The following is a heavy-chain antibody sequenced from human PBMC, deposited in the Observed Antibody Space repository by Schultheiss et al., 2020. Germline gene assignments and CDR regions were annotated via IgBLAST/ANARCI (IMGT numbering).Heavy chain of an antibody. CDR3: ARLRCSGGSCWGGDYYYMDV. CDR2: IYYSGST. V-gene: IGHV4-59*08. D-gene: IGHD2-15*01. Sequence: SETLSLTFAVYGGSFSGYYWSWIRQPPGKGLEWIGYIYYSGSTDYNPSLKSRVTISVDTSKNQFSLKLSSVTAADTAVYYCARLRCSGGSCWGGDYYYMDVWGKGTTVTVSS. CDR1: GGSFSGYY. J-gene: IGHJ6*03.